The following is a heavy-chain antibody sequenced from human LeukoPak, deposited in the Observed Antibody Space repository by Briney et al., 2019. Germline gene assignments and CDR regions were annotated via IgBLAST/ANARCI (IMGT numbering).Heavy chain of an antibody. CDR3: ARVGGDTAMVTPPLA. Sequence: ASVKVSCKASGYTLTSYYMHWVRQAPGQGLEWMGIINPSGGSTSYAQKFQGRVTMTRDTSTSTVYMELSSLRSEDTAVYYCARVGGDTAMVTPPLAWGQGTLVTVSS. V-gene: IGHV1-46*01. D-gene: IGHD5-18*01. CDR2: INPSGGST. J-gene: IGHJ5*02. CDR1: GYTLTSYY.